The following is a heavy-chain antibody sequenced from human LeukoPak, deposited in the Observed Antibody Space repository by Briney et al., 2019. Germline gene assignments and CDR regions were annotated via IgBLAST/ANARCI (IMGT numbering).Heavy chain of an antibody. J-gene: IGHJ6*03. D-gene: IGHD3-3*01. CDR2: INPNSGGT. CDR3: ARGKPYYDFWSGYYADYYYYYMDV. V-gene: IGHV1-2*02. Sequence: ASVKVSCKASGYTFTGYYMHWVRQAPGQGLEWMGWINPNSGGTNYAQKFQGRVTITTDESTSTAYMELSSLRSEDTAVYYCARGKPYYDFWSGYYADYYYYYMDVWGKGTTVTVSS. CDR1: GYTFTGYY.